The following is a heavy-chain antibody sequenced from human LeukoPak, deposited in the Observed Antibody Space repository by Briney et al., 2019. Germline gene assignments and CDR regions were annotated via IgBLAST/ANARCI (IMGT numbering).Heavy chain of an antibody. D-gene: IGHD5-12*01. CDR2: ILFDGTNK. Sequence: PGRSLRLSCAASGFTFGSYAMHWVRQAPGKGLELVAVILFDGTNKRYADSVKGRFTISRHNSRNTLSLQMDSLRVEGTAVYYCARDYSGYEIDYWGQGTLVTVSS. CDR1: GFTFGSYA. J-gene: IGHJ4*02. V-gene: IGHV3-30-3*01. CDR3: ARDYSGYEIDY.